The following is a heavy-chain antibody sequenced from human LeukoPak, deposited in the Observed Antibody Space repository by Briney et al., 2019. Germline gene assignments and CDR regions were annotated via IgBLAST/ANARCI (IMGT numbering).Heavy chain of an antibody. J-gene: IGHJ6*03. CDR1: GFTVSSNY. CDR2: IYSGGST. V-gene: IGHV3-53*01. CDR3: AASSSWSNQGYYYYYYMDV. D-gene: IGHD6-13*01. Sequence: GGSLRLSCAASGFTVSSNYMSGVRQAPGKGLEWVSVIYSGGSTYYADSVKGRFTISRDNSKNTLYLQMNSLRAEDTAVYYCAASSSWSNQGYYYYYYMDVWGKGTTVTVSS.